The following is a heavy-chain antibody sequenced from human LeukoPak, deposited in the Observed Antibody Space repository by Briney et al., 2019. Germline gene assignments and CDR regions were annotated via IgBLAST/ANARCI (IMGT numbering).Heavy chain of an antibody. CDR2: IFPSDSDT. CDR1: GYSFTTYW. V-gene: IGHV5-51*01. J-gene: IGHJ6*02. D-gene: IGHD3-10*01. Sequence: GESLQISCKGSGYSFTTYWIGWVRQMPGKGLEWMGIIFPSDSDTRYSPSFEGQVTISADMSTSTAYLQWSSLKASDTAIYYCSRDSGSYSKFYYGMDVWGQGTTVIVSS. CDR3: SRDSGSYSKFYYGMDV.